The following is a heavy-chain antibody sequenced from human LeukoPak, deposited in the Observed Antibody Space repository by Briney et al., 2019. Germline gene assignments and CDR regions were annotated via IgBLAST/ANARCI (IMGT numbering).Heavy chain of an antibody. CDR3: ARDSGHDAFDI. J-gene: IGHJ3*02. CDR1: GFTVSTNY. Sequence: PGGSLRLSCAASGFTVSTNYVSWVRQAPGKELEWVSVIYRSGSTYYADSVKGRFTISRDNSKNTLYLQMNRLRAEDTAVYYCARDSGHDAFDIWGQGTMVTVSS. V-gene: IGHV3-53*01. CDR2: IYRSGST.